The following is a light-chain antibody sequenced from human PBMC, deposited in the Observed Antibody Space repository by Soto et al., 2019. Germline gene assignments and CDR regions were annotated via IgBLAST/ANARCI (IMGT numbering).Light chain of an antibody. CDR1: STDVGGYNF. CDR3: CSYAGSYTFEV. Sequence: QSALTQPASVSGSPGQSITISCSGTSTDVGGYNFLSWYQHHPGKAPKLIIYEVSKRPSGVPDRFSGSKSGNTASLTISGLQAEDEADYYCCSYAGSYTFEVFGGGTKLTVL. J-gene: IGLJ2*01. V-gene: IGLV2-11*01. CDR2: EVS.